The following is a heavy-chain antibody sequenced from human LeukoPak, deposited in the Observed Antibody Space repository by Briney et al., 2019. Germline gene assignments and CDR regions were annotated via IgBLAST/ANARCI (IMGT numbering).Heavy chain of an antibody. Sequence: VASVKVSCKASGYTFTSYYMHWVRQAPGQGLEWMGIINPSGGSTSYAQKFQGRVTMTRDTSTSTVYMGLSSLRSEDTAVYYCARDGERAIFGVVIMDFLVDYWGQGTLVTVSS. V-gene: IGHV1-46*01. CDR2: INPSGGST. J-gene: IGHJ4*02. CDR1: GYTFTSYY. CDR3: ARDGERAIFGVVIMDFLVDY. D-gene: IGHD3-3*01.